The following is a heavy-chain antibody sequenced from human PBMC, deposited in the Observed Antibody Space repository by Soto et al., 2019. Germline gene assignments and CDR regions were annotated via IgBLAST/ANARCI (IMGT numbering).Heavy chain of an antibody. CDR3: AREADIVLGYAFDI. CDR1: GFTVSSNY. Sequence: GGSLRLSCAASGFTVSSNYMSWVRQAPGKGLEWVSVIYSGGSTYYADSVKGRFTISRDNSKNTLYLQMNSLRAEDTAVYYCAREADIVLGYAFDIWGQGTMVTVSS. V-gene: IGHV3-66*01. D-gene: IGHD2-8*02. CDR2: IYSGGST. J-gene: IGHJ3*02.